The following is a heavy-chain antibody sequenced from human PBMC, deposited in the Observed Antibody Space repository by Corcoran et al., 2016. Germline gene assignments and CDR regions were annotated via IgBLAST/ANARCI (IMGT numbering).Heavy chain of an antibody. J-gene: IGHJ4*02. V-gene: IGHV1-3*01. CDR3: ARGRGSATSVLYYLDY. CDR1: GYSFSDYA. CDR2: INAGNGKT. Sequence: QVTLLQSGAEVEKPGASVKVSCKASGYSFSDYAVHWVRQAPGQRLEWLAWINAGNGKTKDSPKFQDRVTLTRDTSASTAYMELSSLRSEDTAVYYCARGRGSATSVLYYLDYWGQGTLVTVSS. D-gene: IGHD2-15*01.